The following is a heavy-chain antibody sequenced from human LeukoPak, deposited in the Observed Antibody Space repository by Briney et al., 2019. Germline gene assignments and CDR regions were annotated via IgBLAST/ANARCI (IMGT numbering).Heavy chain of an antibody. J-gene: IGHJ6*03. CDR1: GFTFDDYT. Sequence: GGSLRLSCAASGFTFDDYTMHWVRQAPGKGLEWVSLIRWDGGSTYYADSVKGRFTISRDNSKNSLYLQMNSLRTEDTALYYCAKEGSYDNSSYYYMDVWGKGATVTVSS. D-gene: IGHD3-10*01. CDR3: AKEGSYDNSSYYYMDV. CDR2: IRWDGGST. V-gene: IGHV3-43*01.